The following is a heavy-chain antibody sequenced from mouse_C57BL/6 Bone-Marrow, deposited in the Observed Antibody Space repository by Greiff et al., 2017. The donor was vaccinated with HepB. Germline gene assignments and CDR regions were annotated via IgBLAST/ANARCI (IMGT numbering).Heavy chain of an antibody. Sequence: QVQLKESGAELVKPGASVKLSCKASGYTFTSYWMHWVKQRPGQGLEWIGMIHPNSGSTNYNEKFKSKATLTVDKSSSTAYMQLSSLTSEDSAVYYCARGPTVVADYFDYWGQGTTLTVSS. V-gene: IGHV1-64*01. J-gene: IGHJ2*01. D-gene: IGHD1-1*01. CDR3: ARGPTVVADYFDY. CDR1: GYTFTSYW. CDR2: IHPNSGST.